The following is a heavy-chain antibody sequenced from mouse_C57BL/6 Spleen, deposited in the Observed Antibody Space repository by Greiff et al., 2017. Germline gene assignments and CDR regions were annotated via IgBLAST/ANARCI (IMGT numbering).Heavy chain of an antibody. V-gene: IGHV5-9-1*02. Sequence: EVQLVESGEGLVKPGGSLKLSCAASGFTFSSYAMSWVRQTPEKRLECVAYISSGGDYIYYTDTVKGRFTISRDHARNTLYLQMSSLKSEETAMYYCTREQRFPFAYGGQGTLVTVSA. J-gene: IGHJ3*01. CDR2: ISSGGDYI. CDR1: GFTFSSYA. CDR3: TREQRFPFAY.